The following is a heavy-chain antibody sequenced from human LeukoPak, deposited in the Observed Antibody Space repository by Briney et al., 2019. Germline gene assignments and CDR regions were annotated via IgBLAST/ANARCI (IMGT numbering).Heavy chain of an antibody. V-gene: IGHV3-66*02. CDR1: GFSVGSNY. D-gene: IGHD3/OR15-3a*01. Sequence: PGGSLRLSCAASGFSVGSNYMSWVRQAPGKGLEWVSVIYSGVSTYYADSVKGRFTISRDNSKNTLYLQMNSLRAEDTAVYYCARDKGFGLWDYWGQGTLVTVSS. CDR2: IYSGVST. CDR3: ARDKGFGLWDY. J-gene: IGHJ4*02.